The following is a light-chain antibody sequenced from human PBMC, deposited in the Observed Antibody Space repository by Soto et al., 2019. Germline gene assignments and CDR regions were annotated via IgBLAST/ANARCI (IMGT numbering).Light chain of an antibody. CDR2: DVN. V-gene: IGLV2-14*03. Sequence: QSALNQPASGSGSPGQSITISCTGTSSDIGAYNFVSWYQQHPGKAPKLMLYDVNIRPSGVSNRFSGSKSGNTASLTISGLQAEDEANYYCTSWTTSTTMIFGGGTKVTVL. CDR1: SSDIGAYNF. CDR3: TSWTTSTTMI. J-gene: IGLJ2*01.